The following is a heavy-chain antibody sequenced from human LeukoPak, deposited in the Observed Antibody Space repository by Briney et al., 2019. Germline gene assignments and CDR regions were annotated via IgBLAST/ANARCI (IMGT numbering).Heavy chain of an antibody. V-gene: IGHV3-48*03. J-gene: IGHJ4*02. CDR3: AKDGPPSNFDY. CDR1: GFTFSSYE. CDR2: ISSSGSTI. D-gene: IGHD2-2*01. Sequence: PGGSLRLSCAASGFTFSSYEMNWVRQAPGKGLEWVSYISSSGSTIYYADSVKGRFTISRDNSKNTLYLQMNSLRAEDTAVYYCAKDGPPSNFDYWGQGTLVTVSS.